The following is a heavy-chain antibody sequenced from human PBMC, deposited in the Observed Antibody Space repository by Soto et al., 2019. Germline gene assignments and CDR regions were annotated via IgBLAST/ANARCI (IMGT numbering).Heavy chain of an antibody. CDR2: ISAYNGKT. V-gene: IGHV1-18*01. Sequence: ASVKVSCKASGYTFTSYGISWVRQAPGQGLEWMGGISAYNGKTIYAQKFQGRVTMTEDTSTDTAYMELSSLRSEDTAVYYCATGKLSSDAFDIWGQGTMVTVSS. CDR1: GYTFTSYG. J-gene: IGHJ3*02. CDR3: ATGKLSSDAFDI. D-gene: IGHD1-1*01.